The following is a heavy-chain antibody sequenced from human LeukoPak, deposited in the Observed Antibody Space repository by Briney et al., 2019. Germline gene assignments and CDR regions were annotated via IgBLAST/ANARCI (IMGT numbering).Heavy chain of an antibody. J-gene: IGHJ4*02. CDR2: TYPGDSDT. V-gene: IGHV5-51*01. CDR3: ARREGSSWNY. Sequence: GESLKISCKTSGYSFTSYWIGWVRQMPGRGLEWMGITYPGDSDTRYSPSFQGQVTISADKSISTAYLQWSSLKASDTAIYYCARREGSSWNYWGQGTLVTVSS. CDR1: GYSFTSYW. D-gene: IGHD6-13*01.